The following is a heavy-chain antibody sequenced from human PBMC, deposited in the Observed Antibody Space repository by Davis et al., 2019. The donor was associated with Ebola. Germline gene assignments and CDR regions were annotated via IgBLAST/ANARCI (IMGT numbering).Heavy chain of an antibody. CDR1: GFIFSNYW. CDR3: ASAKPPKLWFDP. CDR2: IKVDGGEE. J-gene: IGHJ5*02. Sequence: GESLKVSCAASGFIFSNYWMSWVRQAPGKGPEWVAIIKVDGGEEYYVDSVKGRFTISRDNAKNSLFLQMNSLRAEDTAVYYCASAKPPKLWFDPWGQGTLVTVSS. V-gene: IGHV3-7*03. D-gene: IGHD1-1*01.